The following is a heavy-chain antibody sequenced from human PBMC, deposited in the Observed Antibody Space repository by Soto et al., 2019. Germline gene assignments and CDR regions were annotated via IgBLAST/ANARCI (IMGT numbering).Heavy chain of an antibody. J-gene: IGHJ6*03. V-gene: IGHV4-59*01. CDR3: ARVESSYYYYDMDV. CDR2: IDYSGST. CDR1: GGSISSYY. Sequence: SETLSLTCTVSGGSISSYYWSWIRQPPGKGLEWIGYIDYSGSTNYNPSLKSRVTISVDTSKNQFSLKLSSVTDADTAVYYCARVESSYYYYDMDVWGKGTPVTVSS.